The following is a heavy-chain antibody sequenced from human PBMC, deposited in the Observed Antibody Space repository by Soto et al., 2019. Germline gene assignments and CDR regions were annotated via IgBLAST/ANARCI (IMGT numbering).Heavy chain of an antibody. CDR1: SGCISSSSYQ. CDR3: ARFLEGYCSGGSCFYSYYFDY. D-gene: IGHD2-15*01. V-gene: IGHV4-39*01. CDR2: IYYSGST. J-gene: IGHJ4*02. Sequence: EDLSLTSTDASGCISSSSYQRGWIRQPPGKGRGWIGSIYYSGSTYYNPSLKSRVTISVDTSKNQFSLKLSSVTAADTALYYCARFLEGYCSGGSCFYSYYFDYWGQVTLVT.